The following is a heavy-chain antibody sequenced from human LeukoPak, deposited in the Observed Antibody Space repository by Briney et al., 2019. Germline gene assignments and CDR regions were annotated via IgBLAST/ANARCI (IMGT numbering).Heavy chain of an antibody. CDR2: IIQDSSAT. CDR1: GITFRNYW. D-gene: IGHD4-11*01. V-gene: IGHV3-74*01. Sequence: SGGSLRLSCAASGITFRNYWMHWVRQAPGKGLEWVSHIIQDSSATFYADSVKGRFTISRDNAKDTLYLQINSLRAEDTAVLYFATEDYRELGYWGQGTLVTVSP. CDR3: ATEDYRELGY. J-gene: IGHJ4*02.